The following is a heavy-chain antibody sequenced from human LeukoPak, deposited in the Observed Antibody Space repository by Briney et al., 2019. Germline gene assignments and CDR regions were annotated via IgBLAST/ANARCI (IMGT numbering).Heavy chain of an antibody. CDR2: IHHSGST. J-gene: IGHJ4*02. V-gene: IGHV4-4*02. Sequence: PSGTLSLTCAVSGGSISSSNWWSWVRQPPGKGLEWIGEIHHSGSTNYNPSLKSRVTISVDKSKNQFSLKLSSVTAADTAVYYCARGRYSYGPHYFDYWGQGTLVTVSS. CDR1: GGSISSSNW. CDR3: ARGRYSYGPHYFDY. D-gene: IGHD5-18*01.